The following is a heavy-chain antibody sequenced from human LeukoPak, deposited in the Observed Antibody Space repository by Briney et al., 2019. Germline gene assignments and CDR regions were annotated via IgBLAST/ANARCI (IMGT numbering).Heavy chain of an antibody. V-gene: IGHV6-1*01. D-gene: IGHD3-10*01. CDR3: ARSFFFGSGHYWYFDL. Sequence: PSQTLSLTCAISGDTVSSNSAAWNWIRQSPSRGLEWLRRTYYRSKWYNDYAVSVKSRITINPDTSKNQFSLQLNSVTPEDTAVYYCARSFFFGSGHYWYFDLWGRGTLVTVSS. J-gene: IGHJ2*01. CDR1: GDTVSSNSAA. CDR2: TYYRSKWYN.